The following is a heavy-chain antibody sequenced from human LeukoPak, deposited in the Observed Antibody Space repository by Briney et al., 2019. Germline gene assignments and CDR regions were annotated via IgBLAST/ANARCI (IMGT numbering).Heavy chain of an antibody. J-gene: IGHJ4*02. V-gene: IGHV4-61*02. Sequence: PSQTLSLTCTVSGGSISSGSYYWSWIRQPAGKGLEWIGRIYTSGSTNYNPSLKSRVTISADTTKNQFSLKLSSVTAADTAVYYCARGASLLPAAIIVYWGQGTLVTVSS. D-gene: IGHD2-2*02. CDR3: ARGASLLPAAIIVY. CDR1: GGSISSGSYY. CDR2: IYTSGST.